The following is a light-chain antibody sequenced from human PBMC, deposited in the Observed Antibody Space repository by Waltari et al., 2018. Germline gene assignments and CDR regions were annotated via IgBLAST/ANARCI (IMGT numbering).Light chain of an antibody. J-gene: IGLJ2*01. CDR1: SSDIGAYKY. CDR3: SSYAGSNKLI. Sequence: QSALTQPPSASGSPGQTVIISCTGTSSDIGAYKYVSWYQQIPGRAPALIIYEVDRRPPGVPERFSGSKAGNAASRTVAGRQTEDEGDYYCSSYAGSNKLIFGGVTKLTVL. V-gene: IGLV2-8*01. CDR2: EVD.